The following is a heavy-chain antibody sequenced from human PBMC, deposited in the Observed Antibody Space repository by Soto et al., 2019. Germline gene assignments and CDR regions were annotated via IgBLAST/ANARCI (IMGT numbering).Heavy chain of an antibody. CDR1: GYSISTYY. CDR2: IFYSGGT. V-gene: IGHV4-59*01. J-gene: IGHJ4*02. CDR3: ARLQLVQKVIDY. D-gene: IGHD1-1*01. Sequence: LSXTCTLSGYSISTYYWSWIRQPPGKGLQWIGYIFYSGGTAYNPSLKSRVTISLDMSKKQISLKLSSVTTADTATYFCARLQLVQKVIDYWGQGTLVTVSS.